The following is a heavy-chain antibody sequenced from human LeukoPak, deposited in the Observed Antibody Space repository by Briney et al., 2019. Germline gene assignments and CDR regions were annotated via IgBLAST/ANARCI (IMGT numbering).Heavy chain of an antibody. J-gene: IGHJ4*02. V-gene: IGHV5-51*01. CDR3: ARLDDSSGYYPNYFDY. CDR1: GYSFTSYW. D-gene: IGHD3-22*01. CDR2: IYPGDSDT. Sequence: GESLKISCKGSGYSFTSYWIGWVRQMPGKGLEWMGIIYPGDSDTRYSPSFQGQVTISADKSISTAYLQWSSLKASDTAMYYCARLDDSSGYYPNYFDYWGQGTLVTVST.